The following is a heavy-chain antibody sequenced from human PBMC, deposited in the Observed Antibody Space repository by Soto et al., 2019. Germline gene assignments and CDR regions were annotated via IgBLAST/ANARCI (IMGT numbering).Heavy chain of an antibody. CDR2: ISGSGGST. CDR1: GFTFSSYA. CDR3: ARPDSSGYYSY. Sequence: SCAASGFTFSSYAMTWVRQAPGKGLEWVSVISGSGGSTYYADSVKGRFTISRDNSKNTLYLQLNSLRAEDTAVYYCARPDSSGYYSYWGQGTLVTVSS. J-gene: IGHJ4*02. D-gene: IGHD3-22*01. V-gene: IGHV3-23*01.